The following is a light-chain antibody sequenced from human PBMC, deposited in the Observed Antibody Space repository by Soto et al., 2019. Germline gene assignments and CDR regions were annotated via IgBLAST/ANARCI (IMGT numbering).Light chain of an antibody. CDR3: QQYKNWPPLT. CDR2: GAS. Sequence: EIVMTQSPATLSVSPGETATLSCRASQSVGSAVAWYQHKPGQAPRLLLVGASIRATGVPGRFSGGGSGTEFTLTISSILSEDFAVYYCQQYKNWPPLTFGGGTTVEIK. CDR1: QSVGSA. V-gene: IGKV3-15*01. J-gene: IGKJ4*01.